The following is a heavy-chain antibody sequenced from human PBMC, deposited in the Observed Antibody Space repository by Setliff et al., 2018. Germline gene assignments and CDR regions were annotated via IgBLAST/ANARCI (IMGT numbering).Heavy chain of an antibody. D-gene: IGHD3-22*01. CDR1: GFTFSAYG. Sequence: GESLKISCAASGFTFSAYGMSWVRQAPGKGLEWVSAISGSGGSTYYADSVKGRFTISRDNSKNTLYLQMNSLRAEDTAVYSCAKEDYSDSSGYYYETPWFDPWGQGTLVTVSS. J-gene: IGHJ5*02. CDR3: AKEDYSDSSGYYYETPWFDP. V-gene: IGHV3-23*01. CDR2: ISGSGGST.